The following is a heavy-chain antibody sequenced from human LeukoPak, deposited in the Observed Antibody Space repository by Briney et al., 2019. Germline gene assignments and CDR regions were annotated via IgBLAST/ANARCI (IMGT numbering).Heavy chain of an antibody. CDR3: AKDLGCSGGSCYSGVDY. CDR1: GFTFSSYG. J-gene: IGHJ4*02. V-gene: IGHV3-30*02. Sequence: SGGSLRLSCAASGFTFSSYGMHWVRQAPGKGLEWVAFIRYDGSNKYYADSVKGRFTISRDNSKNTLYLQMNSLRAEDTAVYYCAKDLGCSGGSCYSGVDYWGQGTLVTVSS. D-gene: IGHD2-15*01. CDR2: IRYDGSNK.